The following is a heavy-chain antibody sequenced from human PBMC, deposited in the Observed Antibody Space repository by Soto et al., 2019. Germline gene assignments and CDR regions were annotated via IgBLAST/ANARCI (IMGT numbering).Heavy chain of an antibody. CDR3: GRGGSDSPRGMDV. CDR1: GFTFSPYW. Sequence: EVQLAESGGGLVQPGGSLRLSCAASGFTFSPYWMHWVRQAPGKGLVWVSRINPDGSSTDYADSVKGRFTISRDNAKNTLYLQMNSRRAEDTAVDYCGRGGSDSPRGMDVWGQGTTVTVSS. CDR2: INPDGSST. D-gene: IGHD6-19*01. J-gene: IGHJ6*02. V-gene: IGHV3-74*01.